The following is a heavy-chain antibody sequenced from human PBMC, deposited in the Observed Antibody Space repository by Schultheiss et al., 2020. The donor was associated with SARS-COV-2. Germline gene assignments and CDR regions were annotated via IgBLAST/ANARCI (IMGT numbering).Heavy chain of an antibody. V-gene: IGHV4-34*01. CDR2: VSHSGGT. D-gene: IGHD5-18*01. Sequence: GSLRLSCSASGFTFSNYAMHWVRQAPGKGLEWIGQVSHSGGTHYSPSLKRRVTISVDTSKSQFSLRLSSVTAADTAVYFCARHYTLGKSVTGPGTNYFDYWGQGTRVTVSS. CDR3: ARHYTLGKSVTGPGTNYFDY. J-gene: IGHJ4*02. CDR1: GFTFSNYA.